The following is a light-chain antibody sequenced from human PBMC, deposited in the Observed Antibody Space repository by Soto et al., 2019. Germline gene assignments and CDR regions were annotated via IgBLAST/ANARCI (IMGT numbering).Light chain of an antibody. V-gene: IGKV3-11*01. J-gene: IGKJ1*01. CDR3: QQYNSYSWT. CDR2: DAS. CDR1: QSVSNS. Sequence: EIVLTQSPVTLSLSPGERATLSCRASQSVSNSLAWYQQKPGQAPRLLIYDASNRATDIPARFSGSGSGTEFTLTINSMQPDDFATYYCQQYNSYSWTFGQGTKVDIK.